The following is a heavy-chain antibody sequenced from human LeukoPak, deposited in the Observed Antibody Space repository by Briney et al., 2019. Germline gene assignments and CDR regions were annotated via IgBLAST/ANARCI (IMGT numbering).Heavy chain of an antibody. CDR2: ISSSSSYI. Sequence: GGSLRLSCAASGFSFSSHAMSWVRQAPGKGLEWVSSISSSSSYIYYADSVKGRFTISRDNAKNSLYLQMNSLRAEDTAVYYCARDGTLDYWGQGTLVTVSS. CDR3: ARDGTLDY. D-gene: IGHD1-1*01. V-gene: IGHV3-21*01. CDR1: GFSFSSHA. J-gene: IGHJ4*02.